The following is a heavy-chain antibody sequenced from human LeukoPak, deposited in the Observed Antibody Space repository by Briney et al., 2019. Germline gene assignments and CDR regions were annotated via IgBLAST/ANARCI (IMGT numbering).Heavy chain of an antibody. CDR2: INPSGGST. CDR1: GYTFTSYY. CDR3: ARDGYDFWSGYSVTRYYYYMDV. D-gene: IGHD3-3*01. V-gene: IGHV1-46*01. Sequence: GASVKVSCKASGYTFTSYYMHWVRQAPGQGLEWMGIINPSGGSTSYAQKFQGRVTTTRDTSTSTVYMELSSLRAEDTAVYYCARDGYDFWSGYSVTRYYYYMDVWGKGTTVTVSS. J-gene: IGHJ6*03.